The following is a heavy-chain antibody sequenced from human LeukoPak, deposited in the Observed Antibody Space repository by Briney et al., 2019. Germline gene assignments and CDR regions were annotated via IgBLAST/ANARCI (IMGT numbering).Heavy chain of an antibody. Sequence: SETLSPTCAVYGGSFSGYYWSWIRQPPGKGLEWIGEINHSGSTNYNPSLKSRVTISVDTSKNQFSLKLSSVTAADTAVYYCARRVPYYGSGSYYSPRFDYWGQGTLVTVSS. V-gene: IGHV4-34*01. D-gene: IGHD3-10*01. CDR2: INHSGST. CDR1: GGSFSGYY. J-gene: IGHJ4*02. CDR3: ARRVPYYGSGSYYSPRFDY.